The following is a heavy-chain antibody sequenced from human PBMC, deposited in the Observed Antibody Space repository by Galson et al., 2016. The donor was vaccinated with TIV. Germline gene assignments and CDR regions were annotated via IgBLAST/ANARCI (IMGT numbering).Heavy chain of an antibody. Sequence: SVKVSCKASGDTFRTYAVSWVRQAPGQGLEWMGGIIPLFRKADYAQKFQDRLTISTDELTSTAYMELTSLISDDTAVYYCARDMTTVVTPGYLDYWGQGTLVTVSS. D-gene: IGHD4-23*01. J-gene: IGHJ4*02. CDR2: IIPLFRKA. V-gene: IGHV1-69*05. CDR1: GDTFRTYA. CDR3: ARDMTTVVTPGYLDY.